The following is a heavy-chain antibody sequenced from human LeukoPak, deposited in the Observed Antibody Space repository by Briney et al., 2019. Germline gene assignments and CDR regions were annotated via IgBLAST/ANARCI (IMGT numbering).Heavy chain of an antibody. CDR1: GFTFNTYS. Sequence: GSLRLSCEASGFTFNTYSMNWARQAPGKGLEWVSSIDSSGGYTFYADSVKGRFIISRDNAKDSLYLQMNTLRLEDTAVYYCLRGDRRDYWGQGTLVTVSS. CDR2: IDSSGGYT. J-gene: IGHJ4*02. V-gene: IGHV3-21*06. CDR3: LRGDRRDY.